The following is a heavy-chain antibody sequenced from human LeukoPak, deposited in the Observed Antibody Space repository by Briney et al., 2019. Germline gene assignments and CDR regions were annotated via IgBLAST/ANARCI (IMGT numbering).Heavy chain of an antibody. V-gene: IGHV3-9*03. J-gene: IGHJ4*02. CDR1: GFTFDDYA. CDR3: AKWNGYSYDSRGYLAH. Sequence: PGGSLRLSCAASGFTFDDYAMHWVRQPPGKGLEWVSGISWNSGSKGYADSVKGRFTISRDNAKKSLYLQMNSLRAEDMAFYYCAKWNGYSYDSRGYLAHWGQGTLVTVSS. CDR2: ISWNSGSK. D-gene: IGHD3-22*01.